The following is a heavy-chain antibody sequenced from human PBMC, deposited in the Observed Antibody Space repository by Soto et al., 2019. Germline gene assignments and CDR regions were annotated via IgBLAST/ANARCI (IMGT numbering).Heavy chain of an antibody. CDR2: INHSGST. CDR1: GGSFSGYY. Sequence: CETLALTCAVYGGSFSGYYWSWIRQPPGKGLEWIGEINHSGSTNYNPSLKSRVTISVDTSKNQFSLKLSSVTAADTAVYYCARVRAWAIAAAGSPFAYWGQGPFVT. J-gene: IGHJ4*02. CDR3: ARVRAWAIAAAGSPFAY. V-gene: IGHV4-34*01. D-gene: IGHD6-13*01.